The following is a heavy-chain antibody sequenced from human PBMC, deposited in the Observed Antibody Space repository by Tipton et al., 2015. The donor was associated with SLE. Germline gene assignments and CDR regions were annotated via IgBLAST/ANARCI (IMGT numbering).Heavy chain of an antibody. D-gene: IGHD6-19*01. CDR1: GSTFDDYA. CDR3: AKEGLAVAGKFDC. V-gene: IGHV3-9*01. Sequence: SLRLSCAASGSTFDDYAMHLVRQAPGKGLGWVAGISWNSGSIGYADSVKGRCTISRDNAKNSLYLQMNSMRAEDTALYYCAKEGLAVAGKFDCVSQGTLVTVSS. J-gene: IGHJ4*02. CDR2: ISWNSGSI.